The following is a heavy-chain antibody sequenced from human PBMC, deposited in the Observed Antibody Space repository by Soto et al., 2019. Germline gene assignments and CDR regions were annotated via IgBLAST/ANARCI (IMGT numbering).Heavy chain of an antibody. Sequence: QVQLVQSGAEVKKPGSSVKVSCKASGGTFSSYSINWVRQAPGQGLEWMGEIIPIFGTANYAQEFQGRVTITADESTSTAYMALSSLRSEDTAVYYCARDGGRHCGGIDYWGQGTLVTVSS. CDR2: IIPIFGTA. CDR3: ARDGGRHCGGIDY. D-gene: IGHD1-26*01. V-gene: IGHV1-69*01. CDR1: GGTFSSYS. J-gene: IGHJ4*02.